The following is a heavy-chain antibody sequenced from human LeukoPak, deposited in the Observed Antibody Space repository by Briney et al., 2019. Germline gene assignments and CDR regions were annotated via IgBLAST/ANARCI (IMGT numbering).Heavy chain of an antibody. J-gene: IGHJ4*02. D-gene: IGHD6-19*01. Sequence: SETLSLTCTVSGGTIRSHYWSWIRQPPGKGLEWMGYIYYSGSTKYNPSLESRVTILIDTSKNQFSLKLSSVTAADTAVYYCARFSSGRNFDYWGQGTLVTVSS. CDR2: IYYSGST. CDR3: ARFSSGRNFDY. CDR1: GGTIRSHY. V-gene: IGHV4-59*11.